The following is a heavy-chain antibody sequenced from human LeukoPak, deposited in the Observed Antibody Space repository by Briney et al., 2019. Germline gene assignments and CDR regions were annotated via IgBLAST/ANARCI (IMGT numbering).Heavy chain of an antibody. CDR1: GYTFTSYD. CDR3: ARGSAARPSYYYYYGMDV. D-gene: IGHD6-6*01. V-gene: IGHV1-8*01. Sequence: ASVKVSCKASGYTFTSYDINWVRQATGQGPEWMGWMNPNSGNTGYAQKFQGRVTMTRNTSISTAYMELSSLRSEDTAVYYCARGSAARPSYYYYYGMDVWGQGTTVTVSS. J-gene: IGHJ6*02. CDR2: MNPNSGNT.